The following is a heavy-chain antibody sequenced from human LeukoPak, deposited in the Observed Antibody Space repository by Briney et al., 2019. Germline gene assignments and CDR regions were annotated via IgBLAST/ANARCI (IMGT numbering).Heavy chain of an antibody. CDR2: IWYDGSNK. V-gene: IGHV3-33*01. CDR1: GFTFSSYG. CDR3: AREDTSRYDYYYYGMDV. J-gene: IGHJ6*02. Sequence: TGGSLRLSCAASGFTFSSYGMPWVRQAPGKGLEWVAVIWYDGSNKYYADSVKGRFTISRDNSKNTLYLQMNSLRAEDTAVYYCAREDTSRYDYYYYGMDVWGQGTTVTVSS. D-gene: IGHD2-2*01.